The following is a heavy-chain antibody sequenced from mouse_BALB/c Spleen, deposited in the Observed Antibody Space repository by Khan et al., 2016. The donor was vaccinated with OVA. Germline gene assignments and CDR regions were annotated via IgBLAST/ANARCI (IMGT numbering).Heavy chain of an antibody. J-gene: IGHJ3*01. CDR3: ARREKYGYDPSWFAY. CDR1: GYTFTSYW. CDR2: INPSDSET. D-gene: IGHD2-2*01. Sequence: QVQLQQPGAELVRPGASVKLSCKASGYTFTSYWMNWVRQRPGQGLDWIGKINPSDSETHYNQMFKDQATLTVDKSSGTAYMQLSSLTSEDSAVYYCARREKYGYDPSWFAYWGQGTLVTVSA. V-gene: IGHV1-61*01.